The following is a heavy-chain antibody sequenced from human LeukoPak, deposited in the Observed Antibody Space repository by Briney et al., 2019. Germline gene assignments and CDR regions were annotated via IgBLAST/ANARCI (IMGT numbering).Heavy chain of an antibody. CDR2: ISYDGSNK. J-gene: IGHJ6*02. CDR3: ARGAMVRLYYYYGMDV. V-gene: IGHV3-30-3*01. D-gene: IGHD3-10*01. Sequence: GGSLRLSCAASGFTFSSYAMHWVRQAPGRGLEWVAVISYDGSNKYYADSVKGRFTISRDNSKNTLYLKMNSLRAEDTAVYYCARGAMVRLYYYYGMDVWGQGTTVTVSS. CDR1: GFTFSSYA.